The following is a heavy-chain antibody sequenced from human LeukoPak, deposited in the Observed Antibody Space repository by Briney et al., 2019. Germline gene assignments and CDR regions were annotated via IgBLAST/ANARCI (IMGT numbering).Heavy chain of an antibody. CDR1: GGSFSGYY. CDR2: INHSGST. CDR3: ARHRRDPRYYYYYYMDV. V-gene: IGHV4-34*01. J-gene: IGHJ6*03. Sequence: SETLSLTCAVYGGSFSGYYWSWIRQPPGKGLEWIGEINHSGSTSYNPSLKSRVTISVDTSKNQFSLKLSSVTAADTAVYYCARHRRDPRYYYYYYMDVWGKGTTVTISS.